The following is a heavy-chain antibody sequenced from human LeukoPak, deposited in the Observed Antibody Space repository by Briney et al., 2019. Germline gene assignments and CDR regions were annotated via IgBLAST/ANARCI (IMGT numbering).Heavy chain of an antibody. CDR2: IYSGGST. CDR3: FVVVPAANRGVDNWFDP. CDR1: GFTVSSNY. D-gene: IGHD2-2*01. Sequence: GGSLRLSCAASGFTVSSNYMSWVRQAPGKGLEWVSVIYSGGSTYYADSVKGRFTISRDNSKNTLYLQMNSLRAEDTAVYYCFVVVPAANRGVDNWFDPWGQGTLDTVSS. V-gene: IGHV3-66*02. J-gene: IGHJ5*02.